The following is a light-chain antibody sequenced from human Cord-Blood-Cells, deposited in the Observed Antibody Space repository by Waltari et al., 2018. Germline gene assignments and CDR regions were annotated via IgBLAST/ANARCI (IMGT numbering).Light chain of an antibody. CDR2: DVS. J-gene: IGLJ1*01. Sequence: QSALTPPASVSGSPGQSITISCTGTTSDAGAYNYVPWYQQPPGKAPKLMIYDVSNRPSGVSNRFSGSKSGNTASLTISGLQAEDEADYYCSSYTSSSTLYVFGTGTKVTVL. CDR3: SSYTSSSTLYV. V-gene: IGLV2-14*01. CDR1: TSDAGAYNY.